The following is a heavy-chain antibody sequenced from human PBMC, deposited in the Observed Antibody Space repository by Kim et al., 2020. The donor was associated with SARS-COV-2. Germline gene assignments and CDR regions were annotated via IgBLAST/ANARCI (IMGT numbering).Heavy chain of an antibody. Sequence: GGSLRLSCAASGFTFDDYAMHWVRQAPGKGLEWVSGICWNSGSIGYADSVKGRFTISRDNAKNSLYLQMNSLRAEDTALYYCAKDIPLSVGGQQLFHWYFDRWGRGTLVTVSS. CDR3: AKDIPLSVGGQQLFHWYFDR. CDR1: GFTFDDYA. V-gene: IGHV3-9*01. J-gene: IGHJ2*01. D-gene: IGHD6-13*01. CDR2: ICWNSGSI.